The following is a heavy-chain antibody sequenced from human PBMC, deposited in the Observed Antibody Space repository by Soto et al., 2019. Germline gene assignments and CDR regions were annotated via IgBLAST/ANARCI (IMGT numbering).Heavy chain of an antibody. J-gene: IGHJ6*04. CDR2: IWYDGSNK. Sequence: PGGSLRLSCSASGFTFSSYGMHWVRQAPGKGLEWVAVIWYDGSNKYYADSVKGRFTISRDNSKNTPYLQMNSLRAEDTAVYYCARDGIGHCSSTSCYTARVGYDYYGMDVWGKGTMVTVSS. D-gene: IGHD2-2*02. CDR3: ARDGIGHCSSTSCYTARVGYDYYGMDV. V-gene: IGHV3-33*01. CDR1: GFTFSSYG.